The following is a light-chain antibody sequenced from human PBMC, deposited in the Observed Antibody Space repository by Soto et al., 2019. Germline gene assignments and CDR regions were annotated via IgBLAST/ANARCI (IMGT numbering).Light chain of an antibody. Sequence: DIQMTQSPSSLSASVGDRVTITCRTSQGIDNYLAWYQQKPGRVPKLLIYATSTLHSAVPSRFSGSGSGTDFTLTISSLQPEDVATYYCQKYDSAPRTFGQGTKVDIK. J-gene: IGKJ1*01. CDR1: QGIDNY. CDR3: QKYDSAPRT. CDR2: ATS. V-gene: IGKV1-27*01.